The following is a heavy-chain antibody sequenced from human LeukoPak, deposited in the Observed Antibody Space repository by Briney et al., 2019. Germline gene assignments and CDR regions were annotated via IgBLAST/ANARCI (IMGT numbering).Heavy chain of an antibody. CDR2: IHYSAST. V-gene: IGHV4-59*01. Sequence: PSETLSLTCTVSGGSISSYYWSWIRQPPGKRLEWIGYIHYSASTNYNPSLKSRVTISLDTSKNQFSLKLTSVTAADTAVYYCTRTTSSTAIDYWGQGTLVTVSS. D-gene: IGHD4-17*01. CDR1: GGSISSYY. J-gene: IGHJ4*02. CDR3: TRTTSSTAIDY.